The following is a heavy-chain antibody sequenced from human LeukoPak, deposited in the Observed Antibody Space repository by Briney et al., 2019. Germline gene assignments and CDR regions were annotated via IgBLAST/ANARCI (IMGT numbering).Heavy chain of an antibody. CDR3: AGDYYGSGSYSFAFDI. CDR2: ISYDGSNK. D-gene: IGHD3-10*01. V-gene: IGHV3-30*03. CDR1: GFTFSSYG. J-gene: IGHJ3*02. Sequence: PGGSLRLSCAASGFTFSSYGMHWVRQAPGKGLEWVAVISYDGSNKYYADSMKGRFTISRDNSKNTLYLQMNSLRAEDTAVYYCAGDYYGSGSYSFAFDIWGQGTMVTVSS.